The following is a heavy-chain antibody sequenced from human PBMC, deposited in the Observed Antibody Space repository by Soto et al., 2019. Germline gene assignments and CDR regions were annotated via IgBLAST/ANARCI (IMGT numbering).Heavy chain of an antibody. CDR3: ARDTSPSSWFDP. D-gene: IGHD3-3*01. CDR2: VIANLGVT. J-gene: IGHJ5*02. CDR1: GGTLSSYT. Sequence: GASVKVSCKASGGTLSSYTFSWVRQAPGQGLEWMGRVIANLGVTNYAKKFQGRFTIIMDTSTSTAYMELRSLRYDDTAVYYCARDTSPSSWFDPWGQGTLVTVSS. V-gene: IGHV1-69*04.